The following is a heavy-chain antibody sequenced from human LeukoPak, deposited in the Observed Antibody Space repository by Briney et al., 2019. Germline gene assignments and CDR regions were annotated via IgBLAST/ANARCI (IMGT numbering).Heavy chain of an antibody. CDR1: GGSISSSSYY. Sequence: SETLSLTCTVSGGSISSSSYYWGWIRQPPGKGLEWIGEINHSGSTNYNPSLKSRVTISVDTSKNQFSLKLSSVTAADTAVYYCARGRRIAARRHYYYMDVWGKGTTVTVSS. D-gene: IGHD6-6*01. CDR2: INHSGST. CDR3: ARGRRIAARRHYYYMDV. J-gene: IGHJ6*03. V-gene: IGHV4-39*07.